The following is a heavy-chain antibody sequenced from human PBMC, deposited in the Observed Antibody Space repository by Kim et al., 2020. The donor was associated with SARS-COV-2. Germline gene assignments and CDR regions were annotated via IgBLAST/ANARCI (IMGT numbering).Heavy chain of an antibody. CDR2: LISSNSHT. D-gene: IGHD4-17*01. Sequence: GGSLRLSCAASGFSFSTYSMNWVRQAPGKGLEWVSSLISSNSHTYYADPVKGRFTISRDNAKNSLYLQINSLRAEDTAVYYCAKDGGANGDYHWFDSWGQGTLVTVSS. CDR3: AKDGGANGDYHWFDS. CDR1: GFSFSTYS. J-gene: IGHJ5*01. V-gene: IGHV3-21*01.